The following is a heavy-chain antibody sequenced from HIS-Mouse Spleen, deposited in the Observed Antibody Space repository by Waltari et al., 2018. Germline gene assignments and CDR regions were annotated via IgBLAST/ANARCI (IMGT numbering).Heavy chain of an antibody. CDR1: GYTFTSYD. CDR2: MNPNSGNT. V-gene: IGHV1-8*01. J-gene: IGHJ4*02. Sequence: QVQLVQSGAEVKKPGASVKVSCKAAGYTFTSYDINWGRQATGPGLEWMGWMNPNSGNTGYAQKFQGRVTMTRNTSISTAYMELSSLRSEDTAVYYCARGHDYSNYFDYWGQGTLVTVSS. CDR3: ARGHDYSNYFDY. D-gene: IGHD4-4*01.